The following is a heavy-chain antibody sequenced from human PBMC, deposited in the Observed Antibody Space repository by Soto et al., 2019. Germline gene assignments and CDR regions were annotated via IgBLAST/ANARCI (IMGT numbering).Heavy chain of an antibody. V-gene: IGHV3-21*01. CDR2: ISSSSSYI. D-gene: IGHD2-2*01. J-gene: IGHJ4*02. Sequence: PGGSLRLSCAASGFTFSSYSMNWVRQAPGKGLEWVSSISSSSSYIYYADSVKGRFTIPRDNAKNSLYLQMNSLRAEDTAVYYCASGDYCSSTSCSAYFDYWGQGTLVTVSS. CDR3: ASGDYCSSTSCSAYFDY. CDR1: GFTFSSYS.